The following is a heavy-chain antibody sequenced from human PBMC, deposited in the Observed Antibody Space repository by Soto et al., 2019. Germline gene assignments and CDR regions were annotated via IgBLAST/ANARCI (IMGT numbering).Heavy chain of an antibody. D-gene: IGHD3-10*01. J-gene: IGHJ4*02. V-gene: IGHV4-30-4*02. Sequence: PSETLSLTCTVSGGSISSGDYYWSWIRQPPGKGLEWIGYIYYSGSTYYNPSLKSRVTISVDTSKNQFSLKLSSMTAADTAVYYCARVAVDMVRGVSFDYWGQGTLVTVSS. CDR3: ARVAVDMVRGVSFDY. CDR2: IYYSGST. CDR1: GGSISSGDYY.